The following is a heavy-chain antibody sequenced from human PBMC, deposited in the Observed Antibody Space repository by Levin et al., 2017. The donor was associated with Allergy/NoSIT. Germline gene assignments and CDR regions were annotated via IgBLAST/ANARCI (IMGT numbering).Heavy chain of an antibody. CDR1: GFRFSDYG. J-gene: IGHJ1*01. Sequence: GESLKISCVASGFRFSDYGMHWVRQAPGKGLEWVAVIWFDGSNKYYADSVKGRFTLSRENSRNTLYLQMNSLGAEDTAVYYCARIALRHCSSSTCHGYLQHWGQGTPVTVSS. CDR3: ARIALRHCSSSTCHGYLQH. V-gene: IGHV3-33*01. D-gene: IGHD2-2*01. CDR2: IWFDGSNK.